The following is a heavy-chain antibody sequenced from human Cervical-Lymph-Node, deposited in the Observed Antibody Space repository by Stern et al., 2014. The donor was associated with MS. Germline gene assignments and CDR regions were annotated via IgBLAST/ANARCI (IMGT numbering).Heavy chain of an antibody. CDR3: ARPTTVTVGTMDV. D-gene: IGHD4-17*01. CDR1: GGTFSSYA. CDR2: IIPIFGTA. Sequence: VQLVESGAEVKKPGSSVKVSCKASGGTFSSYAINWVRQAPGQGLEWVGGIIPIFGTATYAQKCQGRVTITADDSTSTVYMELSSLRSEDTAVFYCARPTTVTVGTMDVWGQGTTVTVSS. V-gene: IGHV1-69*01. J-gene: IGHJ6*02.